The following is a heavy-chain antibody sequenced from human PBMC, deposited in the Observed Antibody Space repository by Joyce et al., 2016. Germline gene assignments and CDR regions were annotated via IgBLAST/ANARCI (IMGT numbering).Heavy chain of an antibody. Sequence: QVQLVESGGGVVQPGRSLRLSCAASVFTFSNYGMHWVRQAPGKGLECVAVISSDGSNKYYVDSVKGRFTISRDNSKNTLYLQMNSLRPEDTAVYYCARALGWDSNSCHDYWGQGTLVTVSS. J-gene: IGHJ4*02. V-gene: IGHV3-30*03. CDR2: ISSDGSNK. CDR3: ARALGWDSNSCHDY. D-gene: IGHD6-13*01. CDR1: VFTFSNYG.